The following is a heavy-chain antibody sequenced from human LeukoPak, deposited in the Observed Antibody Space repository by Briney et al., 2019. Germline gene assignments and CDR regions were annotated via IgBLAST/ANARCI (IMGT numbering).Heavy chain of an antibody. CDR2: IYYSGST. CDR1: GGSISSSSYY. D-gene: IGHD6-13*01. Sequence: SETLSLTCTVSGGSISSSSYYWGWIRQPPGKRLEWIGSIYYSGSTYYNPSLKSRVTISVDTSKNQFSLKLSSVTAADTAVYYCARKKGYSSSWYGYWGQGTLVTVSS. J-gene: IGHJ4*02. V-gene: IGHV4-39*01. CDR3: ARKKGYSSSWYGY.